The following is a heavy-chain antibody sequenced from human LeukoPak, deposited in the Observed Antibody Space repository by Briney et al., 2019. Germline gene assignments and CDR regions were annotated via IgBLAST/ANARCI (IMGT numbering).Heavy chain of an antibody. CDR3: ARQGRAVYYYGSGEPIDY. D-gene: IGHD3-10*01. V-gene: IGHV1-18*01. CDR1: GYTFTSYG. Sequence: GASVKVSCKASGYTFTSYGISWVRQAPGQGLEWMGRISAYNGNTNYAQKLQGRVTMATDTSTSTAYMELRSLRSDDTAVYYCARQGRAVYYYGSGEPIDYWGQGTLVTVSS. CDR2: ISAYNGNT. J-gene: IGHJ4*02.